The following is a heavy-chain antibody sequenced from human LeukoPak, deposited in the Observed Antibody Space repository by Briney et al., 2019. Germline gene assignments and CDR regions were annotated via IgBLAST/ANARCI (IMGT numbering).Heavy chain of an antibody. Sequence: GGSLRLSCGASGFIFSRYSLHWVRQAPGKGLEYVSGISSNGGNTNYANSVKGRFTISRDNSKSMLFLHMGSLRAEDMGVYYCAREGAGATHLDSWGQGTLVTVSS. CDR3: AREGAGATHLDS. CDR2: ISSNGGNT. CDR1: GFIFSRYS. J-gene: IGHJ4*02. V-gene: IGHV3-64*01. D-gene: IGHD1-26*01.